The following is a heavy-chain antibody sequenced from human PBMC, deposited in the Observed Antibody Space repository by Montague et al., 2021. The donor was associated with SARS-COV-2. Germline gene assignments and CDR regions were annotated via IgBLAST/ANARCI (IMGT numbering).Heavy chain of an antibody. CDR3: ARGARQGYGFRLGSFDS. CDR1: GGSFSGYY. D-gene: IGHD3-10*01. J-gene: IGHJ4*02. V-gene: IGHV4-34*01. CDR2: IHHSGST. Sequence: SETLSLTCAVYGGSFSGYYWNWIRQPPGKGLEWIGEIHHSGSTNYNPSLKSRVTMSVDTSKNQFSLKLSSVTAADTAVYYCARGARQGYGFRLGSFDSWGQGTLVTVSS.